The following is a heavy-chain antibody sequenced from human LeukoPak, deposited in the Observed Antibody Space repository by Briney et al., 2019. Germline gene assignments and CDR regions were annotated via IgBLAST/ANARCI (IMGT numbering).Heavy chain of an antibody. CDR1: GYTLTELS. D-gene: IGHD4-17*01. J-gene: IGHJ4*02. Sequence: ASVKVSCKVSGYTLTELSMHWVRQAPGKGLEWMGGFDPEDGETIYAQKFQGRVTMTEDTSTDTAYMELSSLRSEDTAVYYCATDFPNYGDLYFDCWGQGTLVTVSS. V-gene: IGHV1-24*01. CDR2: FDPEDGET. CDR3: ATDFPNYGDLYFDC.